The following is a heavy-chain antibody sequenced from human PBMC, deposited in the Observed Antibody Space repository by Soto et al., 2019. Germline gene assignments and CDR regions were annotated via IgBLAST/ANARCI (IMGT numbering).Heavy chain of an antibody. Sequence: GASLKVSCKPSGYTFTIYGISWVRQAPGQGLEWMGWISAYNGNTNYAQKLQGRVTMTTATSTSRSYMELRSLRSDDPAVYYCARENCSGGSCYGWYYYYYGMDVWGQGSTVTVSS. V-gene: IGHV1-18*01. J-gene: IGHJ6*02. CDR3: ARENCSGGSCYGWYYYYYGMDV. CDR1: GYTFTIYG. D-gene: IGHD2-15*01. CDR2: ISAYNGNT.